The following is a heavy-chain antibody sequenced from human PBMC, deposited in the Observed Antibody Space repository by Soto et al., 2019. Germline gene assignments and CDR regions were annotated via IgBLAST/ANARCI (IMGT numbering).Heavy chain of an antibody. Sequence: EVQLVESGGGLVQPGGSLRLSCAASGFTFGTYEMNWVRQAPGKGLEWVSYISRSGSTIYYADSVKGRFTISRDNAKNSLYLQLHSLRAEDTAVYYCARDPSLSSSSYLSYYYGMDVWGQGTTVTVSS. J-gene: IGHJ6*02. V-gene: IGHV3-48*03. CDR1: GFTFGTYE. D-gene: IGHD6-6*01. CDR3: ARDPSLSSSSYLSYYYGMDV. CDR2: ISRSGSTI.